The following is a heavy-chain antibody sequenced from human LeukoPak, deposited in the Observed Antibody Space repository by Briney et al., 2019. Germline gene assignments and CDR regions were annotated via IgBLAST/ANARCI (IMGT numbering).Heavy chain of an antibody. D-gene: IGHD3-16*02. CDR2: LNPNSGGT. V-gene: IGHV1-2*02. Sequence: ASVKVSCKASEYTFTGYYIHWVRQAPGQGLEWMGWLNPNSGGTNYAQKFQGRVTMTRDTSISTAHMELSRLRSDDTAVYYCARDRTYYDYVWGSYRPNSPLGAFDIWGQGTMVTVSS. CDR1: EYTFTGYY. J-gene: IGHJ3*02. CDR3: ARDRTYYDYVWGSYRPNSPLGAFDI.